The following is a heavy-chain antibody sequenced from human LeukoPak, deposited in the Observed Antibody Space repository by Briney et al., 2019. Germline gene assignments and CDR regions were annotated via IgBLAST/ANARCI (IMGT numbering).Heavy chain of an antibody. CDR2: INRSGGST. Sequence: GWSLRLSCTASGFAFDEHGVSWVRQVPGKGLEWVSGINRSGGSTGYADPLRGRFTISRDNAKNSLYLQMDSLRAEDTALYYCARAPITSPFYFDYWGQGTLVTVSS. CDR1: GFAFDEHG. CDR3: ARAPITSPFYFDY. D-gene: IGHD2-2*01. V-gene: IGHV3-20*04. J-gene: IGHJ4*02.